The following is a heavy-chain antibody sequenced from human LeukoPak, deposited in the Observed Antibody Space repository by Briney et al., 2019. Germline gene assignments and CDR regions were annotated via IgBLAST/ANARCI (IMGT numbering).Heavy chain of an antibody. CDR2: ISAYNGNT. V-gene: IGHV1-18*01. D-gene: IGHD3-3*01. CDR1: GYTFTSYG. CDR3: ARDQSYYDFWSGYSGGDAFDI. Sequence: ASVKVSCKASGYTFTSYGISWVRQAPGQGLEWMGWISAYNGNTNYAQKLQGRVTMTTATSTSTAYMELRSLRSDDTAVYCCARDQSYYDFWSGYSGGDAFDIWGQGTMVTVSS. J-gene: IGHJ3*02.